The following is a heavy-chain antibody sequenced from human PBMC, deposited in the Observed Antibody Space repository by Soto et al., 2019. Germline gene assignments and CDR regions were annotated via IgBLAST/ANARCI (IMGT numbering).Heavy chain of an antibody. D-gene: IGHD6-19*01. CDR3: TKVSPQWLVHDY. J-gene: IGHJ4*02. V-gene: IGHV3-53*01. CDR1: GFTVSGDY. CDR2: IHFGGNT. Sequence: GGSLRLSCAASGFTVSGDYVSWVRQAPGKGLECVSVIHFGGNTYYADSVKGRFTVSRDNSKNTLYLQMNSLRVEDTAIYFCTKVSPQWLVHDYWGQGTLVTVYS.